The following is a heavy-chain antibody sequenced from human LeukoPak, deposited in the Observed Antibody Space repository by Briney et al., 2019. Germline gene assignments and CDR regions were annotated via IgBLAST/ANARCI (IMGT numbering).Heavy chain of an antibody. CDR2: IKIDESST. CDR3: ARVALFVGDYAHYFHY. V-gene: IGHV3-74*01. CDR1: GFTVSSYW. Sequence: GGSLRLSCAPSGFTVSSYWMHWVRPAPGKGLVWVSRIKIDESSTSYAQSVQGRLPIYRDNDKNTLYLEMPSLRADDTAVYYCARVALFVGDYAHYFHYWGQGTLVTVPS. J-gene: IGHJ4*02. D-gene: IGHD4-17*01.